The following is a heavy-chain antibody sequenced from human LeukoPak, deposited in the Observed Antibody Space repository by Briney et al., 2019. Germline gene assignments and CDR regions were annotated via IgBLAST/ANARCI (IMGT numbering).Heavy chain of an antibody. D-gene: IGHD2-8*01. CDR3: ARSCTNAVCYIDH. CDR1: GDAISGYY. Sequence: SETLSLTCTVSGDAISGYYWTWIRQPAGKGLEYIGRIYTSGTTNYTPSLESRVTMSVDTSKNQFSLRLTSVTAADTAVYFCARSCTNAVCYIDHWGQGTLVTVSS. CDR2: IYTSGTT. V-gene: IGHV4-4*07. J-gene: IGHJ4*02.